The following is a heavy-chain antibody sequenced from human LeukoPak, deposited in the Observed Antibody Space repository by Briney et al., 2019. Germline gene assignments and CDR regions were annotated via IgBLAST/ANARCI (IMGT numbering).Heavy chain of an antibody. D-gene: IGHD3-22*01. V-gene: IGHV3-7*01. CDR3: ARDSSGYQ. CDR1: AFTFSTYW. CDR2: IKEDGSEK. J-gene: IGHJ4*02. Sequence: PGGSLRLSCAASAFTFSTYWMSWVRQAPGKGLEWVANIKEDGSEKYYGDSVKGRFTISRDNAKNSLYLQMNSLRAEDTAVYYCARDSSGYQWGQGTLVTVSS.